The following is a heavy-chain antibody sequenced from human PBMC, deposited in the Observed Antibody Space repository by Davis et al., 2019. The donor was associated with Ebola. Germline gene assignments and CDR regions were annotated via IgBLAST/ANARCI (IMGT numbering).Heavy chain of an antibody. Sequence: GGSLRLSCAASGFTFSSYAMSWVRQAPGKGLEWVSSISASGDRTYYADSVRGRFTISRDNSRNTLYLQMNSLTAEDTAVYYCAKETAAIPTRTDYWGQGTLVTVS. CDR3: AKETAAIPTRTDY. CDR2: ISASGDRT. CDR1: GFTFSSYA. D-gene: IGHD2-2*01. J-gene: IGHJ4*02. V-gene: IGHV3-23*01.